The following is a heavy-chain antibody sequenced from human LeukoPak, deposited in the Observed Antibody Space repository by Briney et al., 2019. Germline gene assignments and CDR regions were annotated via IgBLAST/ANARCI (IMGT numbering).Heavy chain of an antibody. D-gene: IGHD2-21*02. V-gene: IGHV3-23*01. CDR3: AKEPLYCGGDCYEPFHC. CDR2: ISGSGGST. Sequence: GGSLRLSCAAFGFTFSSYAMSWVRQAPGKGLEWVSGISGSGGSTSCADSVKGRFTISRDNSKNTVYLQMNSLRGEDAAVYYCAKEPLYCGGDCYEPFHCWGQGTLVTVSS. CDR1: GFTFSSYA. J-gene: IGHJ4*02.